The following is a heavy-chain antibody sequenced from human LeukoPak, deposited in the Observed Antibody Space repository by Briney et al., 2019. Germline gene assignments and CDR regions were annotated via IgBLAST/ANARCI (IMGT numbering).Heavy chain of an antibody. D-gene: IGHD3-10*01. CDR1: GYTFTSYD. CDR2: MNPNSGNT. Sequence: ASVKVSCKASGYTFTSYDFNWVRQATGQGLEWMGWMNPNSGNTGYAQKFQGRVTMTRNTSISTAYMELSSLRSEDTAVYYCARGSRWVRGVIHYWGQGTLVTVSS. J-gene: IGHJ4*02. V-gene: IGHV1-8*01. CDR3: ARGSRWVRGVIHY.